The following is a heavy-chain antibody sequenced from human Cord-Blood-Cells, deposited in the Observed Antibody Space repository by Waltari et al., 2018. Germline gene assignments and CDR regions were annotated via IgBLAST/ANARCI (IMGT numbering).Heavy chain of an antibody. D-gene: IGHD3-10*01. V-gene: IGHV3-74*01. J-gene: IGHJ4*02. Sequence: EVQLVESGGGLVQPGGSLRLSCAASGFTFSSYWMHWVRQAPGKGLVGVSRINSDGSSTSYADSVKGRFTISRDNAKNTLYLQMNSLRAEDTAVYYCARDLVWTMVQGIDYWGQGTLVTASS. CDR2: INSDGSST. CDR3: ARDLVWTMVQGIDY. CDR1: GFTFSSYW.